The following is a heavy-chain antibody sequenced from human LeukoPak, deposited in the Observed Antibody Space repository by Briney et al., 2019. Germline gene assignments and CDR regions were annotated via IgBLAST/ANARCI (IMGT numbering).Heavy chain of an antibody. J-gene: IGHJ3*02. V-gene: IGHV3-66*01. CDR1: GFTVSSNY. D-gene: IGHD3-16*02. CDR3: ASYDYVWGSYRYFNAFDI. CDR2: IYSGGST. Sequence: GGSLRLSCAASGFTVSSNYMSWVRQAPGKGLEWVSVIYSGGSTYYADSVKGRFTISRDNSKNTLYLQMNSLRAEDTAVYYCASYDYVWGSYRYFNAFDIWGQGTVVTVSS.